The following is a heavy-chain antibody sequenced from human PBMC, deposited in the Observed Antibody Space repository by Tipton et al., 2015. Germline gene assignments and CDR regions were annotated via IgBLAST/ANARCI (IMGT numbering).Heavy chain of an antibody. CDR3: ARVPPDGDYAPPIDY. Sequence: QSGAEVKEPGASVKVSCKASGYTLTSYDINWVRQATGQGLEWMGWMNPKSGNTGYAQKFQGRVTMTRDTSISTAYMELSSLTPEDTAVYYCARVPPDGDYAPPIDYWGQGTLVTVSS. CDR1: GYTLTSYD. D-gene: IGHD4-17*01. CDR2: MNPKSGNT. V-gene: IGHV1-8*01. J-gene: IGHJ4*02.